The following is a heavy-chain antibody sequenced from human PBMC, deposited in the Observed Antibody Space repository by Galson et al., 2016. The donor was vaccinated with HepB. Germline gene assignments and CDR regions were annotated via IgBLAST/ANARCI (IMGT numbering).Heavy chain of an antibody. V-gene: IGHV3-30*03. CDR3: AREGHLWLACFDN. J-gene: IGHJ4*02. Sequence: SLRLSCAASGFTFSRYGMLWVRQAPGKGLQWVALISYDGSRKYYADSVKGRFTISRDNSKNTLFLQMSSLRAEDTAVYYCAREGHLWLACFDNWGQGTLVTVSS. CDR1: GFTFSRYG. D-gene: IGHD3-22*01. CDR2: ISYDGSRK.